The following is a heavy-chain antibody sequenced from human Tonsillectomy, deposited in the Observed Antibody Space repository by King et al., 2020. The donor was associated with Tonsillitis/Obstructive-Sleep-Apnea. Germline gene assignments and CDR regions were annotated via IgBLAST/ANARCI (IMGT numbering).Heavy chain of an antibody. D-gene: IGHD3-10*01. J-gene: IGHJ4*02. CDR1: GFTFSSYA. Sequence: VQLVESGGGVVQPGRSLRLSCAASGFTFSSYAMHWVRQAPGKGLEWVAVISYDGSNKYYADSVKGRFTISRDNSKNTLYLQMNSLRAEDTAVYYCAREWGGTVVGGRRWAWFGESKSRLDYWGQGTLVTVSS. CDR3: AREWGGTVVGGRRWAWFGESKSRLDY. CDR2: ISYDGSNK. V-gene: IGHV3-30*04.